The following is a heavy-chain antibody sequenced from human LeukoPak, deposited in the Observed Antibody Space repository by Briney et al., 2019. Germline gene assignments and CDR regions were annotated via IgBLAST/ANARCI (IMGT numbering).Heavy chain of an antibody. J-gene: IGHJ4*02. V-gene: IGHV4-34*01. Sequence: SETRSLTCAVYGGSFSGYYWSWIRQPPGKGLDWIGEINHSGSTNYNPSLKSPVTISIEPSKNQFSLKLSSVTAADTAVYYCARGLGGVGAASLIAYYFDYWGQGTLVTVSS. CDR1: GGSFSGYY. CDR2: INHSGST. CDR3: ARGLGGVGAASLIAYYFDY. D-gene: IGHD1-26*01.